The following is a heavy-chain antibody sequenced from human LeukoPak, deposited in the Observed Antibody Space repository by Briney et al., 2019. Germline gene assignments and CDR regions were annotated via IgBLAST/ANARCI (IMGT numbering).Heavy chain of an antibody. J-gene: IGHJ4*02. CDR3: AKAFFLGGGGFDY. CDR2: ISGSGGST. V-gene: IGHV3-23*01. CDR1: GFTFSSYA. Sequence: GRTLRLSCAASGFTFSSYAMSWVRQAPGKGLEWVSAISGSGGSTYYADSVKGRFTISRDNSKNTLYLQMNSLRPEDTAVYYCAKAFFLGGGGFDYWGQAPLAAVSS. D-gene: IGHD2/OR15-2a*01.